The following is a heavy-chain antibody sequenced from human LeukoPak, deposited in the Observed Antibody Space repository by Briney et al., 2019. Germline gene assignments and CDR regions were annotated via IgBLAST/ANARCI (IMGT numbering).Heavy chain of an antibody. CDR3: AKDLRFLEWFSALDY. V-gene: IGHV4-38-2*02. J-gene: IGHJ4*02. CDR1: GFSISSGYY. D-gene: IGHD3-3*01. CDR2: ICHSGGT. Sequence: SETLSLTCTVSGFSISSGYYWGWIRQPPGKGLEWIGNICHSGGTYYNPSLKSRVTISVDTSKNQFSLKLSSVTAADTAVYYCAKDLRFLEWFSALDYWGQGTLVTVSS.